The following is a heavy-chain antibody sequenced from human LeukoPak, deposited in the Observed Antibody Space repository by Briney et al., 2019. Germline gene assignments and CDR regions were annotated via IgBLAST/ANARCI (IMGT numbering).Heavy chain of an antibody. J-gene: IGHJ4*02. CDR1: GFTFSSYE. D-gene: IGHD6-13*01. V-gene: IGHV3-48*03. Sequence: GGSLRLSCAASGFTFSSYEMNWVRQAPGKGLEWVSYISSNGSPIFYADSVKGRFTISRDNSKNTLYLQMNSLRAEDTAVYYCAKEPGEQQLWGSFDYWGQGTLVTVSS. CDR2: ISSNGSPI. CDR3: AKEPGEQQLWGSFDY.